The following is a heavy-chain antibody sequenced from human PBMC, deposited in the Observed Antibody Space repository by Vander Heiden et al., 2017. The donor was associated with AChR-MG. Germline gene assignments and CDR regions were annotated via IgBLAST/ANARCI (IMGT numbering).Heavy chain of an antibody. Sequence: EVQLLESGGGLVQPGGSLRLSCAASGFTFSRYAMSWVRQAPGKGLEWVSAISGSGGSTYYADSVKGRFTISRDNSKNTLYLQMNSLRAEDTAVYYCAKDLAMITFGGDPSAFDIWGQGTMVTVSS. J-gene: IGHJ3*02. CDR3: AKDLAMITFGGDPSAFDI. D-gene: IGHD3-16*01. V-gene: IGHV3-23*01. CDR1: GFTFSRYA. CDR2: ISGSGGST.